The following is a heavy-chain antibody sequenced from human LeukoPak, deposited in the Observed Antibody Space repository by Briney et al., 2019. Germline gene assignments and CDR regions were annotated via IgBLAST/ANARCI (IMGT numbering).Heavy chain of an antibody. Sequence: ASVKVSCKASGYTFTGYYMHWVRQAPGQGLEWTGWINPNSGGTNYAQKFQGRVTMTRDTSISTAYMELSRLRSDDTAVYYCARDSYGPAVTDAFDIWGQGTMVTVSS. CDR3: ARDSYGPAVTDAFDI. CDR1: GYTFTGYY. V-gene: IGHV1-2*02. CDR2: INPNSGGT. D-gene: IGHD2-2*01. J-gene: IGHJ3*02.